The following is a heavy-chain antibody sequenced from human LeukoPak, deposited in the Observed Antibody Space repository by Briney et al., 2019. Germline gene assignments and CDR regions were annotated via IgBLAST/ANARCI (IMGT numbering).Heavy chain of an antibody. J-gene: IGHJ4*02. V-gene: IGHV3-23*01. CDR1: GFTFSSYA. CDR3: AKQRGQWLVIDY. CDR2: ISGSGGST. D-gene: IGHD6-19*01. Sequence: PGGSLRLSCAASGFTFSSYAMSWVRQAPGKGLEWVSAISGSGGSTYYADSVKGRFTISRDNSKNTLYLQMSSLRAEDTAVYYCAKQRGQWLVIDYWGQGTLVTVSS.